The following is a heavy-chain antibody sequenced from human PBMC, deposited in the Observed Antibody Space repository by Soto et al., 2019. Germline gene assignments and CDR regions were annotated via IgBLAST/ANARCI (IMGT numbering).Heavy chain of an antibody. CDR3: AKHSGYCDFDS. CDR2: IDYSGST. V-gene: IGHV4-59*03. Sequence: ETLSLTCSVSGGSISSAYWSWIRQPPGKGLEWIAYIDYSGSTHPNPSLKGRVTMSLDTSKNQFSLKLSSVTASDTAVYFCAKHSGYCDFDSWGQGTRVTVSS. D-gene: IGHD5-12*01. CDR1: GGSISSAY. J-gene: IGHJ4*02.